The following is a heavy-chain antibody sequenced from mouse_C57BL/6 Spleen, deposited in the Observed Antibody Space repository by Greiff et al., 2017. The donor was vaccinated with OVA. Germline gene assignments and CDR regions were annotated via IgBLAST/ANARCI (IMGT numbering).Heavy chain of an antibody. Sequence: QVQLQQPGAELVKPGASVKMSCKASGYTFTSYWITWVKQRPGQGLEWIGDIYPGSGSTNYTEKFTSKATLTVDTSSSTAYMQLSSLTSEDTAVYYCASYDYDDGFAYWGQGTLVTVSA. D-gene: IGHD2-4*01. CDR3: ASYDYDDGFAY. CDR1: GYTFTSYW. J-gene: IGHJ3*01. CDR2: IYPGSGST. V-gene: IGHV1-55*01.